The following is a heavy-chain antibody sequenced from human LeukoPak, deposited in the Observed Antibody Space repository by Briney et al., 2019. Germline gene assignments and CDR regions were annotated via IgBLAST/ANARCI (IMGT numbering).Heavy chain of an antibody. V-gene: IGHV1-69*06. CDR2: IIPIFGTA. D-gene: IGHD6-19*01. J-gene: IGHJ4*02. CDR1: GGTFSSYA. Sequence: WASVKVSCKASGGTFSSYAISWVRQAPGQGLEWMGGIIPIFGTANYAQKFQGRVTITADKSTSTAYMELSSLRSEDTAVYYCASGSLGYSSGWYENYWGQGTLVTVSS. CDR3: ASGSLGYSSGWYENY.